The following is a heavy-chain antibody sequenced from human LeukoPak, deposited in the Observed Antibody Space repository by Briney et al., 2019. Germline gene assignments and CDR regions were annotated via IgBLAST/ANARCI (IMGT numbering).Heavy chain of an antibody. Sequence: TLSLTCTVSGGSISSSSYYWGWIRQPPGKGLEWIGYIYYSGSTYYNPSLKSRVTISVDTSKNQFSLKLSSVTAADTAVYYCARVIDRGSRYFDLWGRGTLVTVSS. J-gene: IGHJ2*01. V-gene: IGHV4-30-4*08. D-gene: IGHD3-10*01. CDR2: IYYSGST. CDR1: GGSISSSSYY. CDR3: ARVIDRGSRYFDL.